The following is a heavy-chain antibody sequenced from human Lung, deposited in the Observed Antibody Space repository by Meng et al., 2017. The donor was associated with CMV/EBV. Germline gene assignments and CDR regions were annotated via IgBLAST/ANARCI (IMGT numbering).Heavy chain of an antibody. CDR1: GFTLSDSN. V-gene: IGHV3-21*01. Sequence: EVRVGEWGGALVMPGGSLRLSCAASGFTLSDSNMNWVRQAPGKGLEWVSSISSGSTSRYYADSVKGRFTISRDNAKNSLYLQMNSLRAEDTALYYCATDKGEGFDPWGQGTLVTVSS. CDR3: ATDKGEGFDP. CDR2: ISSGSTSR. J-gene: IGHJ5*02. D-gene: IGHD2-21*01.